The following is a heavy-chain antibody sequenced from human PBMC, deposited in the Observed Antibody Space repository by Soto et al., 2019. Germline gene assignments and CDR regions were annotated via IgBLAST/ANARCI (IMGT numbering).Heavy chain of an antibody. CDR2: IWYDGGNK. V-gene: IGHV3-33*01. CDR1: GFTFSSYA. CDR3: ARDVTVTACSWCEYAMDV. D-gene: IGHD4-17*01. Sequence: QVQLVESGGGVVQPGRSLRLSCVASGFTFSSYAIHWVRQAPGKGLEWMAVIWYDGGNKYYADSVKGRFTISRDNSNNKLYLRMHSLRAEDTAVYYGARDVTVTACSWCEYAMDVWGQGTTVPVSS. J-gene: IGHJ6*02.